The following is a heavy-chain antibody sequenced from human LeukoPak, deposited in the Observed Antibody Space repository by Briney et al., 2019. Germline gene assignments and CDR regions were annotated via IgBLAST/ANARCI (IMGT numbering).Heavy chain of an antibody. V-gene: IGHV4-61*02. CDR3: ASTSKGEMAIYFDY. J-gene: IGHJ4*02. CDR1: GGSMSSGSYY. CDR2: INTSGST. Sequence: PSETLSLTCTVSGGSMSSGSYYWNWIRQPAGKGLEWIGRINTSGSTKYNSSLKSRVTISVDTSKNQFSLKLSSVTAADTAVYYCASTSKGEMAIYFDYWGQGTLVTVSS. D-gene: IGHD5-24*01.